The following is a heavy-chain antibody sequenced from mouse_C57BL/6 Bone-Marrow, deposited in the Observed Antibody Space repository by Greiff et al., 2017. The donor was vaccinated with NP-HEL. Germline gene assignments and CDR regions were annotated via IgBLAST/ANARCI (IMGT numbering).Heavy chain of an antibody. D-gene: IGHD4-1*01. CDR3: ARRGLGY. CDR1: GYAFTNYL. V-gene: IGHV1-54*01. Sequence: VQLQQSGAELVRPGTSVKVSCKASGYAFTNYLIEWVKQRPGQGLEWIGVINPGSGGTNYNEKFKGKATLTADKSSSTAYMQLSSLTSEDSAVYFCARRGLGYWGQGTSVTVSS. CDR2: INPGSGGT. J-gene: IGHJ4*01.